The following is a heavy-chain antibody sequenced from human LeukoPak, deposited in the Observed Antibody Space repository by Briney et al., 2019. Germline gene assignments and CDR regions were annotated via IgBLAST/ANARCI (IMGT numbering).Heavy chain of an antibody. CDR2: THYSGST. J-gene: IGHJ4*02. V-gene: IGHV4-39*07. CDR3: ARVYSYGYNRYFDY. D-gene: IGHD5-18*01. CDR1: GDSVSSTNYY. Sequence: PSETLSLTCVVSGDSVSSTNYYWGWIRQPPGKGLEWIGTTHYSGSTYYNPSLKSRVTISVDTSKNQFSLKLSSVTAADTAVYYCARVYSYGYNRYFDYWGQGTLVTVSS.